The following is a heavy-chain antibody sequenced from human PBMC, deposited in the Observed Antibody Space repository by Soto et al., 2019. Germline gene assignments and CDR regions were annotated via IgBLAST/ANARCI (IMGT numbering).Heavy chain of an antibody. CDR1: GFTVSSYY. CDR3: ARVPSSSYHYFDY. CDR2: IYSAGSA. Sequence: GSLRLSCAASGFTVSSYYMSWVRQAPGKGLEWVSVIYSAGSADFADSVKGRFTISRDNSKNTLYIQMSSLRAEDTAVYYCARVPSSSYHYFDYWGQGTLVTVSS. J-gene: IGHJ4*02. D-gene: IGHD6-13*01. V-gene: IGHV3-66*01.